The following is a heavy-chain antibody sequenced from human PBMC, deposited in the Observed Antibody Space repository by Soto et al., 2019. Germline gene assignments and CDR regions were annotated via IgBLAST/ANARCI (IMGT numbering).Heavy chain of an antibody. CDR3: ARARQRDTGRGLDV. CDR2: ISYSGST. D-gene: IGHD5-18*01. V-gene: IGHV4-59*01. CDR1: GDSINNYF. Sequence: SETLSLTCTISGDSINNYFWNWIRQSPGKGLEWIGYISYSGSTSYNPSLQSRVTISSDKSKNQFSLELSSVTAADTAVYYCARARQRDTGRGLDVWGQGTTVTVS. J-gene: IGHJ6*02.